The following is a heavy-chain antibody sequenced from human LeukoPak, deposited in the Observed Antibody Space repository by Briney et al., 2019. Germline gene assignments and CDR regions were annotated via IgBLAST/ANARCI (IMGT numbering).Heavy chain of an antibody. D-gene: IGHD3-10*01. CDR1: GGSFSGYY. CDR2: INHSGST. V-gene: IGHV4-34*01. Sequence: SETLSLTCAVYGGSFSGYYWSWIRQPPGKGLEWIGEINHSGSTNYNPSLKSRVTISVDTSKNQFSLKLRSVTAADTAVYYCARHGGGYGSGTYYNFDFWGQGALVTVSS. CDR3: ARHGGGYGSGTYYNFDF. J-gene: IGHJ4*02.